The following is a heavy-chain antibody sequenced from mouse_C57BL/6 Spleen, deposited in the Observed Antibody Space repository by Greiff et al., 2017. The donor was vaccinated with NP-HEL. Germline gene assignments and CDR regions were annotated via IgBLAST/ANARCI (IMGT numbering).Heavy chain of an antibody. D-gene: IGHD3-2*02. J-gene: IGHJ2*01. CDR1: GFTFSDYG. Sequence: EVKLMESGGGLVKPGGSLKLSCAASGFTFSDYGMHWVRQAPEKGLEWVAYISSDSSTIYYADTVKGRFTISRDNAKNTLFLQMTSLRSEDTAMYYCARPGWAYCDYWGQGTTLTVSS. CDR3: ARPGWAYCDY. V-gene: IGHV5-17*01. CDR2: ISSDSSTI.